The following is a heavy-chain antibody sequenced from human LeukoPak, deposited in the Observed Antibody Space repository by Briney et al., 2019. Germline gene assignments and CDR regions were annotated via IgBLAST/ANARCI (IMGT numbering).Heavy chain of an antibody. Sequence: PSETLSLTCSVSGYSIRSGYSWGWIRQPPGKGLEWIGSISHSGNMYYNPSLKSRVTISLDTSKNQFSLKLNSVTAADTAVYFCARSMISMLKVNWFDPWGQGTLVTVSS. CDR2: ISHSGNM. V-gene: IGHV4-38-2*01. D-gene: IGHD3-16*01. CDR1: GYSIRSGYS. J-gene: IGHJ5*02. CDR3: ARSMISMLKVNWFDP.